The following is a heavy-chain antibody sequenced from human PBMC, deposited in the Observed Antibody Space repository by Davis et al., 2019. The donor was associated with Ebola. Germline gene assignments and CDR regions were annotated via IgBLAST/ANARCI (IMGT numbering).Heavy chain of an antibody. D-gene: IGHD3-10*01. CDR2: INAGDGNT. CDR3: ARGPLGFRGLVGAMDV. J-gene: IGHJ6*02. CDR1: GYIFTTSA. Sequence: ASVQVSCKASGYIFTTSAMHWVRQVPGERLEWMGWINAGDGNTKYSQKFQGRVTITRDTSASSAYMELSSLLSEDTAVYYCARGPLGFRGLVGAMDVWGQGTTVTVSS. V-gene: IGHV1-3*01.